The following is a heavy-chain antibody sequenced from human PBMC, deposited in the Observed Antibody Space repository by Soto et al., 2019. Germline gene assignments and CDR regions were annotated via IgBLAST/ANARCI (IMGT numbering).Heavy chain of an antibody. Sequence: PGGSLRLSCAASGFTFSSYGMHWVRQAPGKGLEWVAVIWYDGSNKYYADSVKGRFTISRDNSKNTLYLQMNSLRAEDTAVYYCARGPKKVTMIVVATLDAFDIWGQGTMVTVSS. CDR3: ARGPKKVTMIVVATLDAFDI. J-gene: IGHJ3*02. V-gene: IGHV3-33*01. CDR2: IWYDGSNK. D-gene: IGHD3-22*01. CDR1: GFTFSSYG.